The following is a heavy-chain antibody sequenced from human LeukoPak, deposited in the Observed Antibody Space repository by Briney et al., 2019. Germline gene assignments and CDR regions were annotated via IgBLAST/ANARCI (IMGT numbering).Heavy chain of an antibody. Sequence: ASEKLSCKASVYTFTRYGISWGRHAPGQGLEWMGWISAYNSETTYTQKLHSRVTMTTDTSTSTAYMELRSLRSDDTAVYDCARHRSREQNYYYYYYGMDFWGQGTTVTVSS. CDR2: ISAYNSET. V-gene: IGHV1-18*01. J-gene: IGHJ6*02. CDR1: VYTFTRYG. CDR3: ARHRSREQNYYYYYYGMDF. D-gene: IGHD1/OR15-1a*01.